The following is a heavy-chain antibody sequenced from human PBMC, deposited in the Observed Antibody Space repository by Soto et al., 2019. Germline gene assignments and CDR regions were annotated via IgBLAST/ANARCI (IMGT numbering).Heavy chain of an antibody. CDR1: GYTFTGYY. CDR2: INPNSGGT. V-gene: IGHV1-2*04. D-gene: IGHD3-10*01. Sequence: EASVKVSCKASGYTFTGYYMHWVRQAPGQGLEWMGWINPNSGGTNYAQKFQGWVTMTRDTSISTAYMELSRLRSDDTAVYYCARESYYGSGLRNWFDPWGQGTLVTVSS. J-gene: IGHJ5*02. CDR3: ARESYYGSGLRNWFDP.